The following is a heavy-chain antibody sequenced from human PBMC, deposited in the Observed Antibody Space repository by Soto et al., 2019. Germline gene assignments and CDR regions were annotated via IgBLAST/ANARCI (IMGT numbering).Heavy chain of an antibody. CDR2: INYSGNT. CDR1: GGSIARGGYY. Sequence: SQALSLTCTVSGGSIARGGYYWSWFRQHPGKALEWIGYINYSGNTYYNPSLKSRVRISVDTSKSQFSLKLSSVTAADTAVYYCASYCSSTRCYFDGAFDIWGQGTMVT. CDR3: ASYCSSTRCYFDGAFDI. J-gene: IGHJ3*02. D-gene: IGHD2-2*01. V-gene: IGHV4-31*03.